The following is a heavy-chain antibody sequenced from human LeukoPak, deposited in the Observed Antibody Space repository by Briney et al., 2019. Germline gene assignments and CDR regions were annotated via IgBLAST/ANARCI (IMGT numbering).Heavy chain of an antibody. CDR1: GGSISDYY. CDR2: IYYSGST. CDR3: ARGSTMVRGAYDY. D-gene: IGHD3-10*01. J-gene: IGHJ4*02. Sequence: SETLSLTCTVSGGSISDYYWSWIRQPPGKGLEWIGYIYYSGSTYYNPSLKSRVTISVDTSKNQFSLKLSSVTAADTAVYYCARGSTMVRGAYDYWGQGTLVTVSS. V-gene: IGHV4-30-4*01.